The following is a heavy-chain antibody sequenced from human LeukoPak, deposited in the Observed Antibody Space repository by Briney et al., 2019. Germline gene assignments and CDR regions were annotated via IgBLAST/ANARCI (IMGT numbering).Heavy chain of an antibody. D-gene: IGHD6-13*01. CDR3: ARGVAAAN. V-gene: IGHV3-21*01. Sequence: GGSLRLSCAASGFTFSSYSMNWVCQAPGKGLEWVSSISSSSSYIYYADSVKGRFTISRDNSKNTLYLQMNSLRAEDTAVYYCARGVAAANWGQGTLVTVSS. J-gene: IGHJ4*02. CDR2: ISSSSSYI. CDR1: GFTFSSYS.